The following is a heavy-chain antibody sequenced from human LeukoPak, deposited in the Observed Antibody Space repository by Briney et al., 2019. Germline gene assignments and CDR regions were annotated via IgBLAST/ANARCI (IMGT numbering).Heavy chain of an antibody. CDR2: INPNSAGT. D-gene: IGHD3-22*01. Sequence: ASVKVSCKASGYTFTGYYMHWVRQAPGQGLEWMGQINPNSAGTNYAQEFQGRVTMTRDTSISTAYMELSRLRSDDTAVYYCARESDSSGYPDYWGQGTLVTVSS. J-gene: IGHJ4*02. CDR3: ARESDSSGYPDY. CDR1: GYTFTGYY. V-gene: IGHV1-2*06.